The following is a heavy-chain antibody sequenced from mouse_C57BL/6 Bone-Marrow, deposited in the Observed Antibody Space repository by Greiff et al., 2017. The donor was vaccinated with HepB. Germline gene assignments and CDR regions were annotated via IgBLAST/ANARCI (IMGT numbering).Heavy chain of an antibody. V-gene: IGHV5-17*01. CDR2: ISSGSSTI. J-gene: IGHJ4*01. CDR3: ASPFYYGSSDAMDY. D-gene: IGHD1-1*01. Sequence: VQLQQSGGGLVKPGGSLKLSCAASGFTFSDYGLHWVRQAPEKGLEWVAYISSGSSTIYYADTVKGRFTISRDNAKNTLFLQMTSLRSEDTAMYYCASPFYYGSSDAMDYWGQGTSVTVSS. CDR1: GFTFSDYG.